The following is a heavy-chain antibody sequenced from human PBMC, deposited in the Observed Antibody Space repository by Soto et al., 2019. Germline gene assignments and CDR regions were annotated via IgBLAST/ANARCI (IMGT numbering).Heavy chain of an antibody. CDR1: GFTFSAYA. V-gene: IGHV3-64*01. Sequence: EVQVVESGGALVQPGGSLGRSCAASGFTFSAYAMHWVRQAPGKGLEYISTVSSDGQSTYYANSVKGRFTISRDNSKNTLYLQMGSLRAEDTAMYYCASDLLGSGSYWGQGTLVTVSS. D-gene: IGHD3-10*01. CDR3: ASDLLGSGSY. CDR2: VSSDGQST. J-gene: IGHJ4*02.